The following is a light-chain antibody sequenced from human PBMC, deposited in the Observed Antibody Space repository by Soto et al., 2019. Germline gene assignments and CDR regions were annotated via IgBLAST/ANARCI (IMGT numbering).Light chain of an antibody. V-gene: IGKV3-15*01. CDR3: QQHDQGWT. CDR1: QSVRTN. CDR2: GVF. J-gene: IGKJ1*01. Sequence: EMVMPQSPATLSVSLGERATRSCRASQSVRTNLVWYQQKSGQAPRLLIYGVFTRATVIPARFSGSGSGTEFTLTISRLQSEDFAVYYCQQHDQGWTFGQGTKVEIK.